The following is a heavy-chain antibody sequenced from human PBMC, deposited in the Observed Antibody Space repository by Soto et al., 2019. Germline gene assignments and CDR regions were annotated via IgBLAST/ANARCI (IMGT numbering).Heavy chain of an antibody. CDR2: TYYRSQWYN. CDR1: GDSVSSNIAA. V-gene: IGHV6-1*01. J-gene: IGHJ4*02. D-gene: IGHD6-19*01. CDR3: ARGGTGWTFDY. Sequence: PSQTLSLTCAISGDSVSSNIAACHWIRQSPSRGLEWLGRTYYRSQWYNDYAESVKSRIIINPDTSKNQFSLQLNSVTPEDTAVYYCARGGTGWTFDYWGQGTLVTVSS.